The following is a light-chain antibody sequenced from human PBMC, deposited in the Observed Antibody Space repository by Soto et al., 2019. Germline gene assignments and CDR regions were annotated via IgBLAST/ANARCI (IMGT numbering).Light chain of an antibody. CDR1: QSVSSY. J-gene: IGKJ4*01. CDR3: APCRDWRLT. V-gene: IGKV3-11*01. CDR2: DAS. Sequence: TLSKYTLSVAQLERVDLAVRARQSVSSYLAWYQQKPGQAPRLLIYDASNRATGIPARFSGSGSGTYFTLLLSRLESGDVVVYYCAPCRDWRLTFGVGTKVDIK.